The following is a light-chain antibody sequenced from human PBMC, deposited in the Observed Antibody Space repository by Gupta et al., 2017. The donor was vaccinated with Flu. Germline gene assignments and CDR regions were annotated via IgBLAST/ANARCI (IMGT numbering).Light chain of an antibody. V-gene: IGKV2-28*01. CDR1: RSLLNTLGHTF. J-gene: IGKJ3*01. CDR3: RQAIKSPRT. Sequence: DIVMTQSPLSLPVTPGEPAAISCRSSRSLLNTLGHTFLDWYFQKLGQAPQLIIYLVSNRASGDPERLSGRGSDTNFTLKISRGEPEDVGIYDGRQAIKSPRTYGPGTSVDIK. CDR2: LVS.